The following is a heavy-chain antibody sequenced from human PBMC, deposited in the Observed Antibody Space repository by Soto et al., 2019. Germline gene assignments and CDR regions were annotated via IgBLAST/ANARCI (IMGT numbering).Heavy chain of an antibody. CDR1: GYTFTSYG. D-gene: IGHD3-16*02. J-gene: IGHJ4*02. Sequence: ASVKVSCKASGYTFTSYGISWVRQAPGQGLEWMGWISAYNGNTNYAQKVQGRVTMTTDTSTSTAYKELRSLRSDDTAVYYCARGVLYDYVWGSYHYFDYWGQGTLVTVSS. CDR2: ISAYNGNT. CDR3: ARGVLYDYVWGSYHYFDY. V-gene: IGHV1-18*04.